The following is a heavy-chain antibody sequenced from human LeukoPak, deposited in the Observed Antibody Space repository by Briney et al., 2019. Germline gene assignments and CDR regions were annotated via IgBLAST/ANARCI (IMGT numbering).Heavy chain of an antibody. J-gene: IGHJ4*02. Sequence: SVKVSCKASGGTFSNYSISWVRQAPGQGLEWMGGIITIFGTANYAQKFQGRVTITADESTSTAYMELSSLRSEDTAIYYCARYVCIVTSCSYFFDYWGQGTLVTVSS. V-gene: IGHV1-69*13. D-gene: IGHD2-2*01. CDR1: GGTFSNYS. CDR2: IITIFGTA. CDR3: ARYVCIVTSCSYFFDY.